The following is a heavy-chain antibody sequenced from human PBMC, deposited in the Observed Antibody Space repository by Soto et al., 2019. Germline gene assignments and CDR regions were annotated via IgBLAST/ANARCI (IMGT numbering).Heavy chain of an antibody. J-gene: IGHJ6*02. CDR3: AKDRGYCNGGSCHPYTLRYYYYGVDV. V-gene: IGHV3-30*18. CDR1: GFTFGHYG. Sequence: GGSLRLSCAASGFTFGHYGMHWVRQAPGKGLEWVAVISYDGRNKYNAESVKGRFTISKDNSKNTLYLQMNSLRAEDTAVYYCAKDRGYCNGGSCHPYTLRYYYYGVDVWGQGTTVTVSS. CDR2: ISYDGRNK. D-gene: IGHD2-15*01.